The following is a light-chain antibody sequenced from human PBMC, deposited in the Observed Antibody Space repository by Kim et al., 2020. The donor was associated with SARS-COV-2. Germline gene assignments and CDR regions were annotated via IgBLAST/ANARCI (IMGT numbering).Light chain of an antibody. CDR3: QAWDSSTVV. CDR2: QDD. CDR1: ELGDKY. Sequence: SYELTQPPSVSVSPGQTASITCSGDELGDKYTCWYQQKPGQSPVLVIYQDDKRPSGIPERSSGSNSGNADTLTISGTQAMDEADYYCQAWDSSTVVFGTG. J-gene: IGLJ1*01. V-gene: IGLV3-1*01.